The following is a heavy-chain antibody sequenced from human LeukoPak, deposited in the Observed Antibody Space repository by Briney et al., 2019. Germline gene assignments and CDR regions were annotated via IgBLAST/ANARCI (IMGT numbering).Heavy chain of an antibody. J-gene: IGHJ5*02. D-gene: IGHD4-11*01. CDR2: IYYSGST. CDR1: GGSISSYY. CDR3: ARDYGAVTTYR. Sequence: SETLSLTCTVSGGSISSYYWSWIRQPPGKGLEWIGYIYYSGSTNYNPSLKSRVTVSVDTSKNQFSLKLSSVTAADTAVYYCARDYGAVTTYRWGQGTLVTVSS. V-gene: IGHV4-59*01.